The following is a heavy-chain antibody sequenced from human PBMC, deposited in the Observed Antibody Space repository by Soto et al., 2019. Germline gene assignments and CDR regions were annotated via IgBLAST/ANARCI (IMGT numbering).Heavy chain of an antibody. CDR3: ARGTQYYFDT. V-gene: IGHV5-51*01. CDR2: ISPGDSDS. J-gene: IGHJ4*02. Sequence: EVQLVQSRAEVKKPGEFLKISCQASGYNFINYWIGWVRQMPGKGLEWVGIISPGDSDSAYSPSFQGQVTFSADESISTAYLQWSSLKASDTAVYFCARGTQYYFDTWGQGTLVIVSS. CDR1: GYNFINYW.